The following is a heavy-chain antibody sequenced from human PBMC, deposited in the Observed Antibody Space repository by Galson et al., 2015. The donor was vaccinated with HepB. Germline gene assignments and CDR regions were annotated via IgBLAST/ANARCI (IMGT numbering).Heavy chain of an antibody. Sequence: SLRLSCAASGFTFSSYGMHWVRQAPGKGLEWVAVIWYDGSNKYYADSVKGRFTISRDNSKNTLYLQMNSLRAEDTAVYYCARGGPLLWFGELLSPFDYWGQGTLVTVSS. CDR3: ARGGPLLWFGELLSPFDY. J-gene: IGHJ4*02. V-gene: IGHV3-30*19. CDR1: GFTFSSYG. CDR2: IWYDGSNK. D-gene: IGHD3-10*01.